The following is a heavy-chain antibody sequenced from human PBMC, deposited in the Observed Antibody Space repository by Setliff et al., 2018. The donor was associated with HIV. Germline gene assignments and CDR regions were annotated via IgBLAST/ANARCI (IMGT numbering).Heavy chain of an antibody. V-gene: IGHV3-21*01. CDR1: GFTFRNYK. J-gene: IGHJ5*02. CDR3: ARGHLSSSWYNWFEP. Sequence: GGSLRLSCAASGFTFRNYKFNWVRQAPGRGLEWVSSISIGSSSYIYYADSVKGRFTISRDNAKNSLYLQMNSLRAEDTAVYYCARGHLSSSWYNWFEPWGQGTLVTVSS. CDR2: ISIGSSSYI. D-gene: IGHD6-13*01.